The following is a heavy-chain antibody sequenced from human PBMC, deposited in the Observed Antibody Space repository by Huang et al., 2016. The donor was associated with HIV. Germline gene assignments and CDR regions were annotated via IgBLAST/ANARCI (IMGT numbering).Heavy chain of an antibody. D-gene: IGHD1-26*01. Sequence: QVQLVQSGAEVKKPGASVTVSCKASGYTFTGYYMHWVRQAPGQGFQWRGLIRPNSGDTYYVQEFQGRVTMTLDTSVSTAYMELTSLRSDDTAVYYCARGSASVGFPSFDYWGQGTLATVSS. CDR3: ARGSASVGFPSFDY. J-gene: IGHJ4*02. CDR2: IRPNSGDT. CDR1: GYTFTGYY. V-gene: IGHV1-2*02.